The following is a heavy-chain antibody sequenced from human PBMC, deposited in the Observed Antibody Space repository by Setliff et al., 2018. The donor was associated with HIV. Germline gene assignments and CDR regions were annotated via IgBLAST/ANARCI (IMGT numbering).Heavy chain of an antibody. J-gene: IGHJ4*02. CDR2: ISPQNGDR. CDR3: ARQLSNSLDH. CDR1: GYIFTDYF. Sequence: ASVKVSCKASGYIFTDYFIHWVRQAPGQGLEWMGWISPQNGDRKIPQRFRGGVTMTRDSSISTAYMELTGLTSDDTAVYFCARQLSNSLDHWGQGTPVTVFS. V-gene: IGHV1-2*02. D-gene: IGHD6-6*01.